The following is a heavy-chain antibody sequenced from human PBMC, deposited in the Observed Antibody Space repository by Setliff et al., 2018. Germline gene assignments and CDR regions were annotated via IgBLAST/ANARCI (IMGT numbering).Heavy chain of an antibody. J-gene: IGHJ4*02. CDR3: ARDRDSSGYPYYFDH. CDR1: GYTFTGYY. Sequence: ASVKVSCKASGYTFTGYYMHWVRQAPGQGLEWMGWINPNSGGTNYAQKFQGWVTMTRDTSISTAYMELSRLRSDDTAVYYCARDRDSSGYPYYFDHWGQGTLVTVS. V-gene: IGHV1-2*04. CDR2: INPNSGGT. D-gene: IGHD3-22*01.